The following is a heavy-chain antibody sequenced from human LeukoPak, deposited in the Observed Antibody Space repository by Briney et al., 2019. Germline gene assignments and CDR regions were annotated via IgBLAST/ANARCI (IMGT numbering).Heavy chain of an antibody. CDR1: GYTFTSYG. CDR3: ARDLREIYGDLHGDY. J-gene: IGHJ4*02. CDR2: ISAYNGNT. Sequence: ASVKVSCKASGYTFTSYGISWVRQAPGQGLEWMGWISAYNGNTNYAQKLQGRVTMTTDTSTCTAYMELRSLRSDDTAVYYCARDLREIYGDLHGDYWGQGTLVTVSS. V-gene: IGHV1-18*01. D-gene: IGHD4-17*01.